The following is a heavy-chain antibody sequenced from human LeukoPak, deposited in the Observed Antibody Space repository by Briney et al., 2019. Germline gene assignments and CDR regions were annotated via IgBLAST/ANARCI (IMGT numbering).Heavy chain of an antibody. CDR2: IFTTGST. Sequence: PSETLSLTCTVSGGSMRNSYWSWIRQPAGKGLEWVGRIFTTGSTNYNPSLKSRVTMSIDTSKNQFSLKLTSVTAADTAIYYCTKAARYCSGGSCWDYWGQGTLVTVSS. CDR1: GGSMRNSY. V-gene: IGHV4-4*07. J-gene: IGHJ4*02. D-gene: IGHD2-15*01. CDR3: TKAARYCSGGSCWDY.